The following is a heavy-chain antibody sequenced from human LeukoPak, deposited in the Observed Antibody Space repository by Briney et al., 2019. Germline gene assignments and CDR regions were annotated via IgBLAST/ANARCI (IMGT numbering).Heavy chain of an antibody. CDR1: GYTFTGHY. Sequence: ASVKVSCKASGYTFTGHYVHWVRQAPGQGLEWMGRINPNSGGSNSAQKFQGRVTMTRDTSIGTVYMDLTRLRSDDTAVYYRARGPPSGSYYELDYWGQGTLVTVSS. V-gene: IGHV1-2*06. CDR3: ARGPPSGSYYELDY. CDR2: INPNSGGS. D-gene: IGHD1-26*01. J-gene: IGHJ4*02.